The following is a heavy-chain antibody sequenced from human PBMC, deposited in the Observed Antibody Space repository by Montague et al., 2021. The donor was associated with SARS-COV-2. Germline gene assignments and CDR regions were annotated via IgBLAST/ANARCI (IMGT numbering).Heavy chain of an antibody. D-gene: IGHD3-10*01. CDR2: ISSNGKT. CDR1: GGSINDHY. Sequence: SETLSLTCTVSGGSINDHYRSWIRQSPGKGLEWIGYISSNGKTNYNPSLKSRVTLSADASRNEFSLKLTSVTAADTAVYYCARHDNSGTYPMDVWGQGTTVTVSS. J-gene: IGHJ6*02. CDR3: ARHDNSGTYPMDV. V-gene: IGHV4-59*08.